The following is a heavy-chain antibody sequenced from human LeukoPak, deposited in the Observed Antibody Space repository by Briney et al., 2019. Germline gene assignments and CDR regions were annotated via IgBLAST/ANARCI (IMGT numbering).Heavy chain of an antibody. D-gene: IGHD6-19*01. CDR1: GGDFSRYA. CDR3: ARGRGSRAGFNGDYFDF. J-gene: IGHJ4*02. V-gene: IGHV1-69*04. Sequence: SAKDSCKASGGDFSRYAISWVRQAPGQGLEWVGRIIPILGLANYAQKFQDRVTITADKSASTAHMQLSSLRSGDTAVYYCARGRGSRAGFNGDYFDFWGQGALVTVSS. CDR2: IIPILGLA.